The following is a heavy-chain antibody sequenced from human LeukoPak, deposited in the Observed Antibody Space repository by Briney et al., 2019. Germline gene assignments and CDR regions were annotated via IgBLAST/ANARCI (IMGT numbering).Heavy chain of an antibody. V-gene: IGHV4-4*07. CDR1: GCSISRYY. CDR2: FYTSGST. D-gene: IGHD3-10*01. Sequence: SETLSLTRTVSGCSISRYYWSWIREPARKGTEWIWRFYTSGSTNYNPSLKSRVTMSVDTSKNQFSLKLSSVTAADTAVYYCARDHTMVRGVIISHWFDPWGQGTLVTVSS. J-gene: IGHJ5*02. CDR3: ARDHTMVRGVIISHWFDP.